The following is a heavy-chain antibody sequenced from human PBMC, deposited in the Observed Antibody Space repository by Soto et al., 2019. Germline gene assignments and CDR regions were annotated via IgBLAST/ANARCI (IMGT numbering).Heavy chain of an antibody. Sequence: GGSLRLSCAASGFSFTTYGMSWVRQAPGKGLEWVSDISSTGLYTYLADSVKGRFTISRDNSKNTLYLQMNSLRVDDTAVYFCTKSWLFEKNWFDPWGQGTLVTVSS. J-gene: IGHJ5*02. CDR3: TKSWLFEKNWFDP. CDR1: GFSFTTYG. D-gene: IGHD3-22*01. CDR2: ISSTGLYT. V-gene: IGHV3-23*01.